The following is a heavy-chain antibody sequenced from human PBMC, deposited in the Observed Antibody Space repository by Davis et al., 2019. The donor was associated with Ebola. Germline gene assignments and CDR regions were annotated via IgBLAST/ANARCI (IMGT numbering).Heavy chain of an antibody. J-gene: IGHJ3*02. D-gene: IGHD6-13*01. V-gene: IGHV4-39*07. CDR2: IYYSGST. CDR3: ASLGSSSWYGAFDI. CDR1: GGSISSTSYY. Sequence: MPSETLSLTCTVSGGSISSTSYYWGWIRQPPGKGLEWIGSIYYSGSTYYNPSLKSRVTISVDTSKNQFSLKLSSVTAADTAVYYCASLGSSSWYGAFDIWGQGTMVTVSS.